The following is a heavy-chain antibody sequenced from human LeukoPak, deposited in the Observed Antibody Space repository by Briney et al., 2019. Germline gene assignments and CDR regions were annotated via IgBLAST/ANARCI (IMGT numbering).Heavy chain of an antibody. Sequence: SQTLSLTCTVSGGSISSGDYYWSWIRQPPGKGLEWIGYTYYSGSTYYNPSLKSRVTISVDTSKNQFSLKLSSVTAADTAVYYCARVVPAAMGLEIYGMDVWGKGTTVTVSS. V-gene: IGHV4-30-4*01. CDR1: GGSISSGDYY. J-gene: IGHJ6*04. D-gene: IGHD2-2*01. CDR3: ARVVPAAMGLEIYGMDV. CDR2: TYYSGST.